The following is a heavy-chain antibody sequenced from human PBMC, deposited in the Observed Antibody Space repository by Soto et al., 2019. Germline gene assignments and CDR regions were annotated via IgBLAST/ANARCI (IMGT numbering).Heavy chain of an antibody. D-gene: IGHD3-10*01. CDR3: ARXRGITMVRGVESNGMDV. J-gene: IGHJ6*02. Sequence: PSETLSLTCAVYGGSFSCYYWSWIRQPPGKGLEWIGEINHSGSTNYNPSLKSRVTISVDTSKNQFSLKLSSVTAADTAVYYCARXRGITMVRGVESNGMDVWGQGTTVTVSS. CDR1: GGSFSCYY. V-gene: IGHV4-34*01. CDR2: INHSGST.